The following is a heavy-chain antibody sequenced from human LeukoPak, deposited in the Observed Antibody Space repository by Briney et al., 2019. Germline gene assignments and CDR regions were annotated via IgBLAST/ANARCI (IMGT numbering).Heavy chain of an antibody. Sequence: PGGSLRLSCAASGFTFSSYAMSWVRQAPGKGLEWVANIKQDGSEKYYVDSVKGRFTISRDNAKNSLYLQMNSLRTEDTAVYYCARVYTSPEDHYFDYWGQGTLVTVSS. CDR2: IKQDGSEK. CDR1: GFTFSSYA. J-gene: IGHJ4*02. D-gene: IGHD3-16*01. CDR3: ARVYTSPEDHYFDY. V-gene: IGHV3-7*01.